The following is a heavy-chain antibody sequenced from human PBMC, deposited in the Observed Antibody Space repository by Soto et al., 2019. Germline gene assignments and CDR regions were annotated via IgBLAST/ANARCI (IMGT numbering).Heavy chain of an antibody. CDR2: NYNSGST. CDR3: TSRYGAVSGDDS. Sequence: QVQLQESGPGLVKPSQTLFLTCTVSGGSISSDDYYWSWIRQPPGKGLEWIGYNYNSGSTYYNPSLMSRVTISVATSKNQFPLKLSSVTAADTAVYYCTSRYGAVSGDDSWGQGTLVTVSS. V-gene: IGHV4-30-4*08. J-gene: IGHJ4*02. D-gene: IGHD3-10*01. CDR1: GGSISSDDYY.